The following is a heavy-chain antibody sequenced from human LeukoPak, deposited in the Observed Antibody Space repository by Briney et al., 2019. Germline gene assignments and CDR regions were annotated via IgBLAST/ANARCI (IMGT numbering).Heavy chain of an antibody. CDR1: GFTFDDYA. D-gene: IGHD6-6*01. CDR2: ISWNSGSV. J-gene: IGHJ6*03. CDR3: ARADSSIAARLSRSSIFNYYYYMDV. V-gene: IGHV3-9*01. Sequence: GRSLRLSCAASGFTFDDYAMHWVRQAPGKGLEWVSGISWNSGSVGYTDSVKGRFTSSRDNAKNSLYLQMNSLRAEDTAVYYCARADSSIAARLSRSSIFNYYYYMDVWGKGTTVTVSS.